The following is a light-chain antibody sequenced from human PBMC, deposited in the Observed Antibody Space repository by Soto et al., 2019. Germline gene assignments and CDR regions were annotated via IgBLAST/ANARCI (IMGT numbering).Light chain of an antibody. CDR1: QGISSY. CDR2: AAS. V-gene: IGKV1-9*01. Sequence: IQLTQSPSSLSASVGDRVTITCRASQGISSYLAWYQQKPGKAPKLLIYAASTLQSGVPSRFSGSGSGTNFPLPISSLQPEDFGTYYCQQLNSYPLTFGQGTRLEIK. CDR3: QQLNSYPLT. J-gene: IGKJ5*01.